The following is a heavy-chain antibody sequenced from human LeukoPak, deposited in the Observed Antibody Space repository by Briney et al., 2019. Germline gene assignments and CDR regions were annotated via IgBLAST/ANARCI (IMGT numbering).Heavy chain of an antibody. J-gene: IGHJ4*02. D-gene: IGHD5-18*01. Sequence: PGESLKISCKGSGYSFTSYWIGWVRQMPGKGLEWMGIIYPGDSDTRYSPSFQGQVTISADKSISTAYLQWSSLKASDTATYYCARGATAMVPPFDYWGQGTLVTVSS. V-gene: IGHV5-51*01. CDR3: ARGATAMVPPFDY. CDR1: GYSFTSYW. CDR2: IYPGDSDT.